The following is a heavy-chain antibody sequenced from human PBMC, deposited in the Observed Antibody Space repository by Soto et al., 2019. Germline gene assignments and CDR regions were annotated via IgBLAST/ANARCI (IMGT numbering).Heavy chain of an antibody. D-gene: IGHD1-26*01. V-gene: IGHV1-69*02. CDR1: GGTFSSYT. CDR3: ARLKRSEWELLRRHGWFDP. Sequence: QVQLVQSGAEVKKPGPSVKVSCKASGGTFSSYTISWVRQAPGQGLEWMGRIIPILGIANYAQKFQGRVTITADKSTSTAYMELSSLRSEDTAVYYCARLKRSEWELLRRHGWFDPWGQGTLVTVSS. CDR2: IIPILGIA. J-gene: IGHJ5*02.